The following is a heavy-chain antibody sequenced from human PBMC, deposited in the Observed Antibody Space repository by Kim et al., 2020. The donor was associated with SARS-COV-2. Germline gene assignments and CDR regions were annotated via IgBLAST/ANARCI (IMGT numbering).Heavy chain of an antibody. J-gene: IGHJ6*02. V-gene: IGHV3-66*01. CDR2: IYSGGST. Sequence: GGSLRLSCAASGITVSSNYMTWVRQAPGKGLEWVSVIYSGGSTYYADSVKGRFTISRDNSKNTLYLQMNSLRAEDTAVYYCARDLGDYGVDVWGQGTTVTVS. CDR1: GITVSSNY. CDR3: ARDLGDYGVDV.